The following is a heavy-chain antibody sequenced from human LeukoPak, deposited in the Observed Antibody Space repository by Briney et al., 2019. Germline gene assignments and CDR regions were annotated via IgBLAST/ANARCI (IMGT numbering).Heavy chain of an antibody. J-gene: IGHJ3*02. CDR3: ATRASYYDILTGPDAFDI. Sequence: GGSLRLSCAASGFTFSSYAMHWVRQAPGRGLEWVAVIWYDGSYKHYADSVEGRFTISRDNSKNTLYLQMNSLRAEDTAVYYCATRASYYDILTGPDAFDIWGQGTMVTVSS. CDR2: IWYDGSYK. CDR1: GFTFSSYA. D-gene: IGHD3-9*01. V-gene: IGHV3-30*04.